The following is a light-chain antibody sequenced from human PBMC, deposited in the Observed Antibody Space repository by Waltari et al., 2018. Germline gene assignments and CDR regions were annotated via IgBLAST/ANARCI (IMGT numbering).Light chain of an antibody. CDR3: ATWDDSLSGWM. V-gene: IGLV1-47*01. CDR2: RNN. CDR1: SSNIGSNL. J-gene: IGLJ3*02. Sequence: QSVLTQPPSASATPGQRVSISCSGSSSNIGSNLVYWYQHLPGKAPKLLIYRNNQRPSGVPARFSGSKSGTSASLAISGLRSEDEADYYCATWDDSLSGWMFGGGTKLTVL.